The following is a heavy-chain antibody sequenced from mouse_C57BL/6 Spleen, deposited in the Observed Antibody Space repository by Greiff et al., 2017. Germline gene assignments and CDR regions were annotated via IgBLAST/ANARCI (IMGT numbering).Heavy chain of an antibody. D-gene: IGHD1-1*01. CDR2: ISDGGSYT. CDR1: GFTFSSYA. V-gene: IGHV5-4*01. CDR3: AREQRDYYGSRFYYAMDY. J-gene: IGHJ4*01. Sequence: EVQLVESGGGLVKPGGSLKLSCAASGFTFSSYAMSWVRQTPEKRLEWVATISDGGSYTYYPDNVKGRFTISRDNAKNNLYLQMSHLKSEDTAMYYCAREQRDYYGSRFYYAMDYWGQGTSVTVSS.